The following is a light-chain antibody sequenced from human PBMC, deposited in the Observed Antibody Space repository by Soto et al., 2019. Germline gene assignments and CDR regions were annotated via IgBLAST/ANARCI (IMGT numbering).Light chain of an antibody. CDR1: QSVSSN. CDR2: GAS. V-gene: IGKV3-15*01. J-gene: IGKJ4*01. Sequence: ERVMTQSPATLSVTPGERATLSCRASQSVSSNLAWYQQKPGQAPSLLIYGASTRATGTPARFSGSGSGTEFTLTISSLQSEDFAVYYCQQYIRGPLTFGGGTKVEI. CDR3: QQYIRGPLT.